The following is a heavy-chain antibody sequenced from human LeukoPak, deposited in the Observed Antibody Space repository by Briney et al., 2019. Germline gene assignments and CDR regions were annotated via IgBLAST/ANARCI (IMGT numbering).Heavy chain of an antibody. CDR3: AKAPFSSQFHYFDY. D-gene: IGHD2-21*01. V-gene: IGHV3-33*06. CDR2: IWYDGSNK. CDR1: GFTFSSYG. Sequence: PGGSLRLSCAASGFTFSSYGMHWVRQAPGKGLESVAVIWYDGSNKYYADSVKGRFTISRDNSKNTLYLQMNSLRAEDTAVYYCAKAPFSSQFHYFDYWGQGTLVTVSS. J-gene: IGHJ4*02.